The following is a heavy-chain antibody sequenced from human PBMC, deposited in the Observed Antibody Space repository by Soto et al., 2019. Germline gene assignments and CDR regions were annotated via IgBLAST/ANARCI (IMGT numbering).Heavy chain of an antibody. V-gene: IGHV1-2*06. CDR1: GYTFIGYY. J-gene: IGHJ5*02. CDR2: INPRSGDT. D-gene: IGHD1-26*01. Sequence: QVQLVQSGAEVKKPGASVKVSCKASGYTFIGYYIHWVRQAPGQEREWMGRINPRSGDTTYAQKFQGRLTMTRDTSISTAYMELSSLRSDDTAVYYCGRDGVGATPLGWFDPWGQGSLVSVSS. CDR3: GRDGVGATPLGWFDP.